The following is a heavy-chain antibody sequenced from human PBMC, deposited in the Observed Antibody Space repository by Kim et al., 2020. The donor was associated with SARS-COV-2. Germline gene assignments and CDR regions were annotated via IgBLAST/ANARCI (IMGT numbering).Heavy chain of an antibody. V-gene: IGHV3-74*01. D-gene: IGHD1-1*01. CDR3: VKGGVDIYNLMDV. J-gene: IGHJ6*02. Sequence: GGSLRLSCAASGFPFGDYCIYWVRQAPGKGLVWVSRTNSDRSDTSYAYSVSVQCTMSIDSGEHIGYLELSRLGAKDTAVDVYVKGGVDIYNLMDVLGQGT. CDR2: TNSDRSDT. CDR1: GFPFGDYC.